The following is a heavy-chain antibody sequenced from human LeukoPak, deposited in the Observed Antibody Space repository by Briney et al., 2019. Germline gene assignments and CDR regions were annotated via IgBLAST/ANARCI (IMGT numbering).Heavy chain of an antibody. CDR1: GYTFTTYD. CDR3: ARGVTAGVDF. Sequence: ASVKLSCKASGYTFTTYDINWVRQATGQGLEWMGWMSPNSGNTGYAQKFQGRVTMTRDISINTAYMELSSLTSEDTAVYFCARGVTAGVDFWGQGTLVTVSS. J-gene: IGHJ4*02. CDR2: MSPNSGNT. D-gene: IGHD6-25*01. V-gene: IGHV1-8*01.